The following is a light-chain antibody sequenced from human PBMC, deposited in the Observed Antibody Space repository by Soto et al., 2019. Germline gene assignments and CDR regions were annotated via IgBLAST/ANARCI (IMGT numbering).Light chain of an antibody. V-gene: IGLV2-14*01. Sequence: QSALTQPASVSGSPGQSITISCTGTDSDIGNYNYVSWYQQHPGKAPKLMIYGVTNRPSGVSDRFSGSKSGNAASLTISGLQAEAEADYYCSSYTSYTTLWVFGGGTKLTVL. J-gene: IGLJ3*02. CDR2: GVT. CDR3: SSYTSYTTLWV. CDR1: DSDIGNYNY.